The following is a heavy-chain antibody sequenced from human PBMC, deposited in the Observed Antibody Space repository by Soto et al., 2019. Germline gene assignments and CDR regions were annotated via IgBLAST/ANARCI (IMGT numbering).Heavy chain of an antibody. V-gene: IGHV3-15*07. CDR1: GFTFSNAW. CDR3: TTVPPARITMVRGQSSGYYYYGMDV. Sequence: GGSLRLSCAASGFTFSNAWMNWVRQAPGKGLEWVGRIKSKTDGGTTDYAAPVKGRFTISRDDSKNTLYLQMNSLKTEDTAVYYCTTVPPARITMVRGQSSGYYYYGMDVWGQGTTVTVSS. D-gene: IGHD3-10*01. CDR2: IKSKTDGGTT. J-gene: IGHJ6*02.